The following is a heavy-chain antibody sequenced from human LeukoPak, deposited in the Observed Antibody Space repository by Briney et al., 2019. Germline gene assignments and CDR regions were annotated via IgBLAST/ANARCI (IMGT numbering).Heavy chain of an antibody. Sequence: PGGSLRLSCAASGFTFSSYWMSWVRQAPGKGLEWVANIKQDGSEKYYVDSVKGRFTISRDNAKNSLYLQMNSLRAEDTAVYYCATDPAAGTYYYGMDVWGQGTTVTVSS. D-gene: IGHD2-2*01. CDR1: GFTFSSYW. J-gene: IGHJ6*02. V-gene: IGHV3-7*01. CDR2: IKQDGSEK. CDR3: ATDPAAGTYYYGMDV.